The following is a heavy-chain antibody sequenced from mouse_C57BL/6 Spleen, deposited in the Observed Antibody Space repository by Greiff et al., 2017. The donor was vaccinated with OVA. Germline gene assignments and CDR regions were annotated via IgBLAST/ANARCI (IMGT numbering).Heavy chain of an antibody. D-gene: IGHD2-2*01. J-gene: IGHJ3*01. CDR2: ISNGGGRT. CDR3: ARPGDYGYDEGAWFAY. Sequence: EVKLVESGGGLVQPGGSLKLFCAASGFTSSDYYLYWVRQPPEKRLEWVVYISNGGGRTYYPDTVKGRFTISRDNAKNTLYLQMSSLKSEDTAMYYCARPGDYGYDEGAWFAYWGQGTLVTVAA. CDR1: GFTSSDYY. V-gene: IGHV5-12*01.